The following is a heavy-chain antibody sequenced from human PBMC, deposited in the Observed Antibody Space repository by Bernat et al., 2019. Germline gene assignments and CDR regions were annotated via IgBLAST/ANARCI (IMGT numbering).Heavy chain of an antibody. J-gene: IGHJ4*02. Sequence: QVQLVQSGAEVKKPGSSVKVSCKASGGTFSSYAISWVRQAPGQGLGWMGRIIPILCIANYAQKFQGRVTITAEKSTRTAYMELSSLRSEDTAVYYCASLRLGEFSLETFDYWGQGTLVTDSS. V-gene: IGHV1-69*04. CDR2: IIPILCIA. CDR3: ASLRLGEFSLETFDY. D-gene: IGHD3-16*02. CDR1: GGTFSSYA.